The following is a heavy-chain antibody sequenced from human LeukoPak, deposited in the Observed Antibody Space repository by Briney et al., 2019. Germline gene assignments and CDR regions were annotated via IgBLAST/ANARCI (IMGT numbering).Heavy chain of an antibody. J-gene: IGHJ6*03. Sequence: ASVKVSCEASGYTFISYDINWVRQASGQGLEWMGWMNPNNGRTGYAQKFQGRVTMTRNSSISKVYMELNTLRSEDTAVYYCARGSWITGTTSYYYHMDVWGKGTTVTVSS. CDR1: GYTFISYD. D-gene: IGHD1-7*01. CDR3: ARGSWITGTTSYYYHMDV. V-gene: IGHV1-8*01. CDR2: MNPNNGRT.